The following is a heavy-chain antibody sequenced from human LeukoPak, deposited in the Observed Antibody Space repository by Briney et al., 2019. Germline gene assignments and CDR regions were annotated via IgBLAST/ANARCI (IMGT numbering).Heavy chain of an antibody. Sequence: SETLSLTCAVYGGSFSGYYWSWIRQPPGKGLEWIGEINHSGSTNYNPSLKSRVTISLDTSKNKFSLKLSSVTAADTAVYYCASSDRYTSGLPFDYWGQGTLVTVSS. D-gene: IGHD6-19*01. CDR2: INHSGST. CDR3: ASSDRYTSGLPFDY. V-gene: IGHV4-34*01. J-gene: IGHJ4*02. CDR1: GGSFSGYY.